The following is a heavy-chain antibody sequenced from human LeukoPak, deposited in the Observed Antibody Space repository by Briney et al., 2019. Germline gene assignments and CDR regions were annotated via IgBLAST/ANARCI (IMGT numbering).Heavy chain of an antibody. J-gene: IGHJ4*02. CDR2: IYSGDIT. V-gene: IGHV3-53*01. CDR1: GFTVSNSY. CDR3: ARGYSSSWVALDY. D-gene: IGHD6-13*01. Sequence: PGGSLRLSCAVSGFTVSNSYMSWVRQAPGKGLEWVSVIYSGDITYYADSVKGRFTISRDNSKNTLYLQMNSLRAEDTALYYCARGYSSSWVALDYWGQGTLVTVSS.